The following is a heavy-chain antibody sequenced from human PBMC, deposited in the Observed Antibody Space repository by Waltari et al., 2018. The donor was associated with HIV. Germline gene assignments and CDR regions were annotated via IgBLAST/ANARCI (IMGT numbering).Heavy chain of an antibody. CDR1: GFTFSPHN. CDR2: ISSVGSYI. J-gene: IGHJ4*02. Sequence: EVQLVESGGGVVKPGVSLRLTCAASGFTFSPHNMNWVRQAPGKGLEWVSSISSVGSYIYYPDSFKGRFTISRDNAKNSLYLQMNSLRAEDTAVYYCAGGGYDYAWGTYRPFDYWGQGTLVTVSS. D-gene: IGHD3-16*02. CDR3: AGGGYDYAWGTYRPFDY. V-gene: IGHV3-21*03.